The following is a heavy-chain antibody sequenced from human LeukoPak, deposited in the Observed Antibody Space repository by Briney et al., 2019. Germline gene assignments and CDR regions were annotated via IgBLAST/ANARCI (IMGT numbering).Heavy chain of an antibody. CDR3: ARGAQYYDILTGYYRSYWYFDL. D-gene: IGHD3-9*01. CDR2: INHSGST. J-gene: IGHJ2*01. V-gene: IGHV4-34*01. Sequence: SETLSLTCAVYGGSFSGYYWGWIRQPPGKGLDWIAEINHSGSTNYNPSLKSRVTISVDKSKNQFSLKLSSVTAADTAVYYCARGAQYYDILTGYYRSYWYFDLWGRGTLVTVSS. CDR1: GGSFSGYY.